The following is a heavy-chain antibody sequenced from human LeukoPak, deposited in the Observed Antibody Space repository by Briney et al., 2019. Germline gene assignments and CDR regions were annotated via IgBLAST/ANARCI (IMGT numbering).Heavy chain of an antibody. CDR2: ISGSGGST. CDR1: GFTFSSYA. Sequence: GGSLRLSCAASGFTFSSYAMSSVRQAPGKGLEWVSAISGSGGSTYYADSVKGRFTIATDNSKNTLYLQMNSLSAADTAVYYCAKGASSGDYREFDYWGQGTLVTVSS. D-gene: IGHD4-17*01. CDR3: AKGASSGDYREFDY. V-gene: IGHV3-23*01. J-gene: IGHJ4*02.